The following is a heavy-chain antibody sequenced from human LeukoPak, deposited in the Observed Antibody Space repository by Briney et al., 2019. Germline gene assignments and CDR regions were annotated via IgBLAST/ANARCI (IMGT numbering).Heavy chain of an antibody. V-gene: IGHV4-34*01. Sequence: SETLSLTCAVYGGSFSGYYWSWIRQPPGKGPEWIGEINHSGSTNYNPSLKSRVTISVDTSKNQFSLKLSSVTAADTAVYYFARRPEDGYCSSTSCYGFAEYFQHWGQGTLVTVSS. CDR1: GGSFSGYY. J-gene: IGHJ1*01. D-gene: IGHD2-2*03. CDR3: ARRPEDGYCSSTSCYGFAEYFQH. CDR2: INHSGST.